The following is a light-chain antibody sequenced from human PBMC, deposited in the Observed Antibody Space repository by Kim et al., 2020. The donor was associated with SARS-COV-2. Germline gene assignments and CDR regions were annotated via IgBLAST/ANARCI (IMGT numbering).Light chain of an antibody. V-gene: IGKV3-20*01. CDR1: QSVSSY. Sequence: SLSPRERATLSCRASQSVSSYLSWYQQKPGQAPRRLIYGASSRATGIPDRFSGSGSGTDFILTISRLEPEDFAVYYCQQYGSSLTFGGGTKVDIK. J-gene: IGKJ4*01. CDR3: QQYGSSLT. CDR2: GAS.